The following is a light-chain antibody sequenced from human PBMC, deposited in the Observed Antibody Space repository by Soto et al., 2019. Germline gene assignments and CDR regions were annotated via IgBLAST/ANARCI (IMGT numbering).Light chain of an antibody. CDR1: NSNIGRYS. CDR3: AAWDDNLNGPL. Sequence: QSALTQPPSLSGTPGQRVTISCSGSNSNIGRYSVNWYQHFPGTAPKILIYSGDERPSGLPDRFSGSKSGTSASLPISGLQSEDEAEYYCAAWDDNLNGPLFGGGTKLTVL. J-gene: IGLJ3*02. CDR2: SGD. V-gene: IGLV1-44*01.